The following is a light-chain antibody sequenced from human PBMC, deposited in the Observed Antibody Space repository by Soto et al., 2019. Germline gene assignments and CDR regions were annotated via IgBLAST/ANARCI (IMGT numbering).Light chain of an antibody. CDR3: QQSYSKRT. CDR1: QSISSY. CDR2: AAS. Sequence: DIQMTQSPSSLSASVGDRVTITCRASQSISSYLNWYQQKPGKAPKLLIYAASSLQSGVPSRFSSSGSGTDFTLTISSLQPEDFATYYCQQSYSKRTFGQGTKV. V-gene: IGKV1-39*01. J-gene: IGKJ1*01.